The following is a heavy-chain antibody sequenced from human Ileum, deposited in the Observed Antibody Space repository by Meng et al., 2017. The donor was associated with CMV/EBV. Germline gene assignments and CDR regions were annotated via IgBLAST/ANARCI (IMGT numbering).Heavy chain of an antibody. D-gene: IGHD1-1*01. V-gene: IGHV3-74*01. CDR2: INSDGSGT. CDR3: ARGNAHAFDY. CDR1: EFTFSSYW. Sequence: LTGAASEFTFSSYWMHWVRQAPGKGLMWVSRINSDGSGTTYADSVKGRFTISRDNAKNTLYLQMNSLRAEDTAVYYCARGNAHAFDYWGQGTLVTVSS. J-gene: IGHJ4*02.